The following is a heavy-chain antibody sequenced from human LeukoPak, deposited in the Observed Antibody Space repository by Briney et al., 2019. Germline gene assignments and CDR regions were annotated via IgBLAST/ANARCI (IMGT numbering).Heavy chain of an antibody. CDR3: VRDPLGHPQGIGY. Sequence: SETLSLTCTVSGGSISSSYYWGWIRQPPGKGLEWIGSIYHSGSTSYNPSLKSRVTISVDTSKNQFSLNLRSVTAADTAVYYCVRDPLGHPQGIGYWGQGTLVTVSS. V-gene: IGHV4-38-2*02. J-gene: IGHJ4*02. CDR2: IYHSGST. CDR1: GGSISSSYY. D-gene: IGHD2/OR15-2a*01.